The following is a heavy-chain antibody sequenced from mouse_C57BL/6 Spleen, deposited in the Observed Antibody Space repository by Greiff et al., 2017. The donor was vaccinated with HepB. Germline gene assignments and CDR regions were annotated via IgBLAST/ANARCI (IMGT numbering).Heavy chain of an antibody. V-gene: IGHV1-69*01. CDR2: IDPSDSYT. CDR1: GYTFTSYW. Sequence: QVQLQQPGAELVMPGASVKLSCKASGYTFTSYWMHWVKQRPGQGLEWIGVIDPSDSYTNYNQKFKGKSTLTVDKSSSTAYMQLSSLTSEDSAVYYCARTTGYFDYWGQGTTLTVSS. CDR3: ARTTGYFDY. D-gene: IGHD4-1*01. J-gene: IGHJ2*01.